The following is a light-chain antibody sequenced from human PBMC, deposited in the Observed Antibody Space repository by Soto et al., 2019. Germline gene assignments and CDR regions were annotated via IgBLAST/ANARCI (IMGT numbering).Light chain of an antibody. Sequence: DIQMTQSPSSLSASIGDRVAITCRASQSISSYLNWYQQKPGKAPKLLIYAASSLQSGVPSRFSGSGTGTDFNLPISNLQPEDFATYYCQQTYSSPRATFGQGTKPEIK. V-gene: IGKV1-39*01. CDR2: AAS. CDR3: QQTYSSPRAT. J-gene: IGKJ2*01. CDR1: QSISSY.